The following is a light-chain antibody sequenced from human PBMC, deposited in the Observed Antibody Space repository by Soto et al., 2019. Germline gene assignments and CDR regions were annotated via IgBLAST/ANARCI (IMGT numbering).Light chain of an antibody. CDR2: DAS. V-gene: IGKV3-11*01. CDR1: QSVSSY. J-gene: IGKJ3*01. CDR3: QQRSNWPA. Sequence: EIVLTQSPGTLYLSQGERATLSCRASQSVSSYLAWYQQKPGQTPRLLIYDASNRATGIPARFSGSGSGTDFTLTISSLEPEDFAVYYCQQRSNWPAFGPGTKVD.